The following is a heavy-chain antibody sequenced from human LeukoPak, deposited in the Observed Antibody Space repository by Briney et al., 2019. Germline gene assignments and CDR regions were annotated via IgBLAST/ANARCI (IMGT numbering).Heavy chain of an antibody. V-gene: IGHV1-8*01. CDR3: ARITIFGVVTPPYYGMDV. D-gene: IGHD3-3*01. CDR2: NPNSGNT. Sequence: NPNSGNTGYAQKFQGRVTMTRNTSISTAYMELSSLRSEDTAVYYCARITIFGVVTPPYYGMDVWGQGTTVTVSS. J-gene: IGHJ6*02.